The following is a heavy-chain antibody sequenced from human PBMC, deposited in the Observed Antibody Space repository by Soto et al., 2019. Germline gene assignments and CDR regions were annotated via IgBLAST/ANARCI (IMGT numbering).Heavy chain of an antibody. CDR3: AKVPASLKTFDY. Sequence: EVQLLDSGGGLAQPGGSLRLSCAASGFTFGNYAMNGVRQAPGKGLEWVSTVSGNGAVTYYADSVKGRFTISRDNSRSTLYLQMNNLRAEDTAIYFCAKVPASLKTFDYWGQGTLVTVSS. CDR2: VSGNGAVT. V-gene: IGHV3-23*01. D-gene: IGHD2-2*01. J-gene: IGHJ4*02. CDR1: GFTFGNYA.